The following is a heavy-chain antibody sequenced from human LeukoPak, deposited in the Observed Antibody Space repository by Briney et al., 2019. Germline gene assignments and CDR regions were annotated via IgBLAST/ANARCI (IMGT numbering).Heavy chain of an antibody. CDR2: IYSSGST. Sequence: PSETLSLTCTVSGDSISSSYWNWIRQPAGKGLEWIGRIYSSGSTNYNPSLKSRVTMSVDTSENQFSLKLTSVTAADTAVYYCARGISSDWQYYYYYMDVWGKGTTVTISS. J-gene: IGHJ6*03. V-gene: IGHV4-4*07. CDR1: GDSISSSY. D-gene: IGHD6-19*01. CDR3: ARGISSDWQYYYYYMDV.